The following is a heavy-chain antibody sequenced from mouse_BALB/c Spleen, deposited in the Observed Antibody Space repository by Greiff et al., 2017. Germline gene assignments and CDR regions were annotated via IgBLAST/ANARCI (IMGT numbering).Heavy chain of an antibody. CDR3: ASHEDYRYYIGYFDY. J-gene: IGHJ2*01. D-gene: IGHD2-14*01. CDR2: ISNGGGST. CDR1: GFTFSSYT. Sequence: EVQGVESGGGLVQPGGSLKLSCAASGFTFSSYTMSWVRQTPEKRLEWVAYISNGGGSTYYPDTVKGRFTISRDNAKNTLYLQMSSLKSEDTAMYYCASHEDYRYYIGYFDYWGQGTTLTVSS. V-gene: IGHV5-12-2*01.